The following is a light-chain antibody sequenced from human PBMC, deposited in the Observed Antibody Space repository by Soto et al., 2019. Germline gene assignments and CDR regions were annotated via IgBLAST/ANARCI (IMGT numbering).Light chain of an antibody. CDR2: CAS. J-gene: IGKJ1*01. Sequence: EIVITQSPATLSLTPGARAHLSCRARQGAGSYLAWYQQKPGQAPRFLIYCASTRATDIPPRVSGWGSGTQCTRTGSGLQSEDAARYCCQLYNNWPWTVGHGSKV. CDR3: QLYNNWPWT. CDR1: QGAGSY. V-gene: IGKV3-15*01.